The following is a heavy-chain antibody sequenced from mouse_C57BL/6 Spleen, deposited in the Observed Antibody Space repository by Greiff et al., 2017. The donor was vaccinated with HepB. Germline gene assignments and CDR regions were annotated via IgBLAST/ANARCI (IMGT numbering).Heavy chain of an antibody. Sequence: VKLQESGAELVKPGASVKLSCKASGYTFTEYTIHWVKQRSGQGLEWIGWFYPGSGSIKYNEKFKDKATLTADKSSSTVYMELSRLTSEDSAVYFCARHEASMGLRPHYFDYWGQGTTLTVSS. D-gene: IGHD2-4*01. CDR2: FYPGSGSI. CDR3: ARHEASMGLRPHYFDY. V-gene: IGHV1-62-2*01. CDR1: GYTFTEYT. J-gene: IGHJ2*01.